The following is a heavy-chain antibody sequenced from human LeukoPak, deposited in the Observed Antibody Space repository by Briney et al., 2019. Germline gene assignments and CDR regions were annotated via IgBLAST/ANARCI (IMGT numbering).Heavy chain of an antibody. CDR2: IYYSGST. J-gene: IGHJ6*02. V-gene: IGHV4-59*01. CDR3: ARSPYYYDSSGYYYYYYGMDV. CDR1: GGSISSYY. Sequence: SETLSLPCSVSGGSISSYYWSWIRPPPGKGLEWIGYIYYSGSTNYNPSLKSRVTISVDTSKNQFSLKLSSVTAADTAVYYCARSPYYYDSSGYYYYYYGMDVWGQGTTVTVSS. D-gene: IGHD3-22*01.